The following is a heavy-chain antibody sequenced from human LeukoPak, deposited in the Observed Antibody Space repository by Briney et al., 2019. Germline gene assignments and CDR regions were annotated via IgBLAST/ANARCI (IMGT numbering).Heavy chain of an antibody. V-gene: IGHV3-23*01. CDR2: ISGNGVDT. Sequence: GGSLRLSCAASGFTFFSYWMRCVRQAPGKGLEWVSAISGNGVDTFYADSVKGRFTISRDNSRNTLYLQMNSLRAEDTAVYYCAKDSRSLAAAGEVDYWGQGTLVTVSS. D-gene: IGHD6-13*01. CDR3: AKDSRSLAAAGEVDY. J-gene: IGHJ4*02. CDR1: GFTFFSYW.